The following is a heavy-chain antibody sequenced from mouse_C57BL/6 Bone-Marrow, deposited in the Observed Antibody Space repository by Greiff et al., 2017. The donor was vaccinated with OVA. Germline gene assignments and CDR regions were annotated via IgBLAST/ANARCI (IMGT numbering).Heavy chain of an antibody. Sequence: DVMLVESGGGLVQPGGSLKLSCAASGFTFSDYYMYWVRQTPEKRLEWVAYISNGGGSTYYPDTVKGRFTISRDNAKNTQYLQMSRLKSEDTAMYYCARHGAILLPLAYWGQGTLVTVSA. J-gene: IGHJ3*01. CDR1: GFTFSDYY. CDR2: ISNGGGST. CDR3: ARHGAILLPLAY. V-gene: IGHV5-12*01. D-gene: IGHD1-1*01.